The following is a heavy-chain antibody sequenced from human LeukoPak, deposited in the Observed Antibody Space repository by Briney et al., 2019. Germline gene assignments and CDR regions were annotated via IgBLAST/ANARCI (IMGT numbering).Heavy chain of an antibody. CDR1: GFTFSSYA. D-gene: IGHD5-12*01. Sequence: GGSLRLSCAASGFTFSSYAMHWVRQAPGKGLEWVAVIWYDGSNKYYADSVKGRFTISRDNSKNTLYLQMNSLRAEDTAVYYCARDQSGYDFGFDYWGQGTLVTVS. CDR3: ARDQSGYDFGFDY. CDR2: IWYDGSNK. J-gene: IGHJ4*02. V-gene: IGHV3-33*01.